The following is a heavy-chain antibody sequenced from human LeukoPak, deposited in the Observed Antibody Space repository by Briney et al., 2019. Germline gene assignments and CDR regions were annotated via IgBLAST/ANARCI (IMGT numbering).Heavy chain of an antibody. J-gene: IGHJ4*02. D-gene: IGHD5-12*01. CDR3: ATLGWLQYPYYFDY. CDR2: MNPNSGNT. CDR1: GYTFTSYD. Sequence: ASVKVSCKASGYTFTSYDINWVRQATGQGLEWMGWMNPNSGNTGYAQKFQGRVTMTRNTSISTAYMELSSLRSEDTAVYYCATLGWLQYPYYFDYWGQGTLVTVSS. V-gene: IGHV1-8*01.